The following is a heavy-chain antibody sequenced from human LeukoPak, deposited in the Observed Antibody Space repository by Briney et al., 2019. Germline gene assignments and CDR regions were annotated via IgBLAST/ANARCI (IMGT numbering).Heavy chain of an antibody. D-gene: IGHD6-19*01. CDR3: ARGEQWLAYYFDY. J-gene: IGHJ4*02. V-gene: IGHV1-2*02. CDR1: GGTFSSYA. CDR2: INPNSGGT. Sequence: ASVKVSCKASGGTFSSYAISWVRQAPGQGLEWMGWINPNSGGTNYAQKFQGRVTMTRDTSISTAYMELSRLRSDDTAVYYCARGEQWLAYYFDYWGQGTLVTVSS.